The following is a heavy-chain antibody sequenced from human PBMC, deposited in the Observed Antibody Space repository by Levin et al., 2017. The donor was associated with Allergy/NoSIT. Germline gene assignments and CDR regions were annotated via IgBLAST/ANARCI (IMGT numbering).Heavy chain of an antibody. D-gene: IGHD1-1*01. CDR2: TYYRSKWYT. J-gene: IGHJ4*02. Sequence: SQTLSLPCAISGDSVSRTSAAWNWIRQSPSRGLEWLGRTYYRSKWYTDYAVSVKSRITINPDTSKNQFSLQVNSVTPEDTAVYYCAREGTIGTLYWGQGTLVTVSS. CDR1: GDSVSRTSAA. V-gene: IGHV6-1*01. CDR3: AREGTIGTLY.